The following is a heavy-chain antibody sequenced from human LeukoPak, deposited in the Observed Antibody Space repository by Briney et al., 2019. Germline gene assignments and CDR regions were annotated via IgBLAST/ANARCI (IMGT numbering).Heavy chain of an antibody. CDR2: IYYSGST. CDR1: GGSISSYY. Sequence: SETLSLTCTVSGGSISSYYWSWIRQPPGKGLEWIGYIYYSGSTNYNPSLKSRVTISVDTSKNQFSLKLSSVTAADTAVYYCARADDYGGNIDYWGQGTLVTVSS. CDR3: ARADDYGGNIDY. V-gene: IGHV4-59*01. D-gene: IGHD4-23*01. J-gene: IGHJ4*02.